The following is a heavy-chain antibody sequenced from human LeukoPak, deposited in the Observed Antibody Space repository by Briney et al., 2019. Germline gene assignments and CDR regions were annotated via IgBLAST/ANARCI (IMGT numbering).Heavy chain of an antibody. D-gene: IGHD3-3*01. V-gene: IGHV3-33*01. CDR3: ARGSDFWRGYYCGYYFDY. CDR1: GFTFSSYG. CDR2: IWYDGSNK. Sequence: ARSLRLSCAASGFTFSSYGMHWVRQAPGKGLEWVAVIWYDGSNKYYADSVKGPFTISRDNSKNTMCLQMNSLTATDTGMYYCARGSDFWRGYYCGYYFDYWGQGSLVSVS. J-gene: IGHJ4*02.